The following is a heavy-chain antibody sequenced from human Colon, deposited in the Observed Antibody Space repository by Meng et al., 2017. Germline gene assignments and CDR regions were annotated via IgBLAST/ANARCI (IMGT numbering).Heavy chain of an antibody. CDR2: IISSGGST. D-gene: IGHD5-18*01. Sequence: GESLKISCAASGFTFSNSAMNWVRQAPGKGLEWVSSIISSGGSTYYADSVKGRFTISRDNSKNTLYLQMNSLGAEDTAVYYCAKSFYGFSYGKIDYWGQGTLVTVSS. J-gene: IGHJ4*02. CDR3: AKSFYGFSYGKIDY. CDR1: GFTFSNSA. V-gene: IGHV3-23*01.